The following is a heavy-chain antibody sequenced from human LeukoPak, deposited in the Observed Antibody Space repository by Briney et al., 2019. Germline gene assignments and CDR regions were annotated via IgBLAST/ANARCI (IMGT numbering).Heavy chain of an antibody. D-gene: IGHD3-22*01. CDR3: ARRSPYYYDSSGLDY. CDR1: GGSFSGYY. V-gene: IGHV4-34*01. Sequence: SETLSLTCAVYGGSFSGYYWSWIRQPPGKGLEWIGEINHSGSTNYNPSLKSRVTISVDTSKNQFSLKLSSVTAADTAVYYCARRSPYYYDSSGLDYWGQGTLVTVSS. CDR2: INHSGST. J-gene: IGHJ4*02.